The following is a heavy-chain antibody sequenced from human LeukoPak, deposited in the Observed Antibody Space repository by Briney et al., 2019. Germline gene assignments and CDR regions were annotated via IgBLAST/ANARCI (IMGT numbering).Heavy chain of an antibody. D-gene: IGHD6-19*01. J-gene: IGHJ4*02. Sequence: GGSLRLSCVASGFTFSSHSMHWVRQAPGKGLEYVSGIRSNGGSTYFAKSVKGRFTISRDNSKNTLDLQMGSLRAEDMAVNYCARRGSGWEFDYWGQGTLVTVSS. CDR2: IRSNGGST. V-gene: IGHV3-64*01. CDR1: GFTFSSHS. CDR3: ARRGSGWEFDY.